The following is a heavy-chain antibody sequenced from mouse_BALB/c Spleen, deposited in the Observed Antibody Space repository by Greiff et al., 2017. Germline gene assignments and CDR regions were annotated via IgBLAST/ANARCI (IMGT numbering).Heavy chain of an antibody. V-gene: IGHV14-4*02. D-gene: IGHD1-1*01. CDR2: IDPENGDT. CDR3: KGLYYYGSSY. Sequence: VQLKQSGAELVRSGASVKLSCTASGFNIKDYYMHWVKQRPEQGLEWIGWIDPENGDTEYAPKFQGKATMTADTSSNTAYLQLSSLTSEDTAVYYCKGLYYYGSSYWGQGTLVTVSA. CDR1: GFNIKDYY. J-gene: IGHJ3*01.